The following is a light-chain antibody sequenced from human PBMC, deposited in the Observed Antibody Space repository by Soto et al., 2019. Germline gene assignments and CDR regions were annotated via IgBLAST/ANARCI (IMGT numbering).Light chain of an antibody. CDR1: SSDIGAYNY. CDR2: GVT. CDR3: FSHRSGDSHV. J-gene: IGLJ1*01. Sequence: QSAPTQPASVSGSPGQSITISCTGTSSDIGAYNYVSWYQQYPGKAPKLMIYGVTNRPSGVSNRFSGSKTGNTASLTISGLQVEDEADYYCFSHRSGDSHVFGTGTKVTVL. V-gene: IGLV2-14*01.